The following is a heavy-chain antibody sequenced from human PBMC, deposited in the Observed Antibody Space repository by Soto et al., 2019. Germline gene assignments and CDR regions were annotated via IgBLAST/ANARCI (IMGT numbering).Heavy chain of an antibody. CDR1: GFTFSSFG. CDR2: ISYDGIDK. Sequence: QVQLVESGGGVVQPGRSLRLSCAASGFTFSSFGIHWVRQAPGKGLEWVAVISYDGIDKNYADSVKGRFTNSRENSKNMVYMQMNSLRAEDTAVYYCAKDLREMATIRPDYWGQGILVTVSS. V-gene: IGHV3-30*18. CDR3: AKDLREMATIRPDY. J-gene: IGHJ4*02. D-gene: IGHD5-12*01.